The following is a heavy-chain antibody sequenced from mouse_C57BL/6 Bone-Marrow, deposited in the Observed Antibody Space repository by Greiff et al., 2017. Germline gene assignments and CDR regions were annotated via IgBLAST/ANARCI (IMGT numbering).Heavy chain of an antibody. D-gene: IGHD1-1*01. CDR1: GISITTGNYR. CDR3: ARDGGYYGHFDY. J-gene: IGHJ2*01. CDR2: LYYSGTI. V-gene: IGHV3-5*01. Sequence: EVKLVESGPGLVKPSQTVFLTCTVTGISITTGNYRWSWIRQFPGNKLEWIGYLYYSGTITYNPSLTSPTTITRDTPKTQFFLEMNPLTAEDTATYYCARDGGYYGHFDYWGQGTTLTVSS.